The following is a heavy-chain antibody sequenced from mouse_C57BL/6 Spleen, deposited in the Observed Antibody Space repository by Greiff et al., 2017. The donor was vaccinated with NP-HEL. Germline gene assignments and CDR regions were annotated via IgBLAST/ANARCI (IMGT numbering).Heavy chain of an antibody. J-gene: IGHJ2*01. Sequence: EVQVVESGGGLVKPGGSLKLSCAASGFTFSDYGMHWVRQAPEKGLEWVAYISSGSSTIYYADTVKGRFTISRDNAKNTLFLQMTSLRSEDTAMYYCARDYSNPFDYWGQGTTLTVSS. CDR2: ISSGSSTI. V-gene: IGHV5-17*01. D-gene: IGHD2-5*01. CDR3: ARDYSNPFDY. CDR1: GFTFSDYG.